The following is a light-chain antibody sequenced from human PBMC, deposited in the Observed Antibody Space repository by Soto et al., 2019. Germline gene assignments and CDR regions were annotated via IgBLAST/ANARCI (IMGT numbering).Light chain of an antibody. V-gene: IGKV1-33*01. Sequence: DIQMSQSPSSLSASVGDRVTITCQASQDIRNYLNWYQQKPGKPPKLLIYDASNLETGVPSRFSGSGSGTDFTFTISSLQPEDIATYYCQQYDNLPLTFGGGTKVEIK. CDR2: DAS. CDR1: QDIRNY. CDR3: QQYDNLPLT. J-gene: IGKJ4*01.